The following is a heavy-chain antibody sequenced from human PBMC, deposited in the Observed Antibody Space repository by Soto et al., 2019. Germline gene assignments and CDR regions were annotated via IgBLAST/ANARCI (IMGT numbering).Heavy chain of an antibody. CDR2: INHSGST. CDR3: ARALAFCGGDCYSLGHFDY. V-gene: IGHV4-34*01. CDR1: GGSFSGYY. D-gene: IGHD2-21*02. J-gene: IGHJ4*02. Sequence: PSETLSLTCAVYGGSFSGYYWSWMRQPPGKGLEWIGEINHSGSTNYNPPLKSRVTISVDTSKNQFSLKLSSVTAADTAVYYCARALAFCGGDCYSLGHFDYWGQGTLVTVSS.